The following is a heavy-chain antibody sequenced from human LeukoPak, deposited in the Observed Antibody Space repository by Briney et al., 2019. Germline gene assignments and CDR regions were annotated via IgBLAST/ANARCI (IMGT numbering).Heavy chain of an antibody. Sequence: GASAKVSCKASGYTFTGYYMHWVPQAPGQGLEWMGWINPNSGVTNSAQKLQGRVTMTRDTSTSTAYMELSRLRSDATAVDYWARDLGSGSPGGDIGGKGTMVTVPS. CDR1: GYTFTGYY. D-gene: IGHD1-26*01. CDR2: INPNSGVT. CDR3: ARDLGSGSPGGDI. V-gene: IGHV1-2*03. J-gene: IGHJ3*02.